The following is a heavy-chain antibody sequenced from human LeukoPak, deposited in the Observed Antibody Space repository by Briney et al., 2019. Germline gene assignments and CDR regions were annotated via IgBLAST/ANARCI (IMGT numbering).Heavy chain of an antibody. CDR2: IYYSGST. Sequence: SETLSLTCIVSRGSISSSSCYWGWIRQPPGKGLEWIGSIYYSGSTYNNPSLRSRATIPVDTPKHQFPLKLSSVTAADTAVYYCARVKLYGSGSYGYYYYYMDVWGKGTTDTIPS. D-gene: IGHD3-10*01. CDR3: ARVKLYGSGSYGYYYYYMDV. V-gene: IGHV4-39*01. J-gene: IGHJ6*03. CDR1: RGSISSSSCY.